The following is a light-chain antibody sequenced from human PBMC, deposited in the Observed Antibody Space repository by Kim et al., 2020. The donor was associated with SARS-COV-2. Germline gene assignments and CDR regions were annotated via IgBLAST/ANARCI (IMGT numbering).Light chain of an antibody. J-gene: IGKJ1*01. CDR3: QQYYSYPRT. CDR2: AAS. Sequence: AIRITQPPSSLSASTGDRVTITCRASQGISSYLAWYQQKPGKAPQLLIYAASTLQSGVPSRFSGSGSGTDFTLTISCLQSEDFATYYCQQYYSYPRTFGQGTKV. V-gene: IGKV1-8*01. CDR1: QGISSY.